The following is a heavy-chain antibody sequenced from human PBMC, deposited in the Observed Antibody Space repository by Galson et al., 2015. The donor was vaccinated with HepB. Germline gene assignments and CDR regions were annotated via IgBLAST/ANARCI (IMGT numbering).Heavy chain of an antibody. Sequence: SLRLSCAASGFTFSSYSMNWVRQAPGKGLEWVSCISSSSSTIYYADSVKGRFTISRDNAKNSLYLQMNSLRAEDTAVYYCARDLALGELTDYWGQGTLVTVSS. CDR1: GFTFSSYS. CDR2: ISSSSSTI. V-gene: IGHV3-48*04. CDR3: ARDLALGELTDY. D-gene: IGHD1-26*01. J-gene: IGHJ4*02.